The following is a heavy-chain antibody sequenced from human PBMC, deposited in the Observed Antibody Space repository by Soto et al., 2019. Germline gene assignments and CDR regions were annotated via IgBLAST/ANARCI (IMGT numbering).Heavy chain of an antibody. CDR2: IDPSDSYT. CDR3: ARRVEVTGCFDY. V-gene: IGHV5-10-1*04. J-gene: IGHJ4*02. D-gene: IGHD3-9*01. CDR1: GYSFTSYW. Sequence: GESLKISCKGSGYSFTSYWISWVRQMPGKGLEWMGRIDPSDSYTNYSPSFQGQVTISADKSISTAYLQWSSLKASDTAMYYCARRVEVTGCFDYWGQGTLVTVSS.